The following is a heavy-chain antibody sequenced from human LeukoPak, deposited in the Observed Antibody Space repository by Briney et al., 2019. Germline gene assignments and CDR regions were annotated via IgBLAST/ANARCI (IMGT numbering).Heavy chain of an antibody. CDR1: GYSISSGYY. Sequence: SETLSLTCTVSGYSISSGYYWGWIRQPPGKGLEWIGSIYHSGSTYYNPSLKSRVTISVDTSKNQFSLKLSSVTAADTAVYYCARDRGLHCSGGSCYSGNDYWGREPWSPSPQ. J-gene: IGHJ4*02. CDR3: ARDRGLHCSGGSCYSGNDY. CDR2: IYHSGST. V-gene: IGHV4-38-2*02. D-gene: IGHD2-15*01.